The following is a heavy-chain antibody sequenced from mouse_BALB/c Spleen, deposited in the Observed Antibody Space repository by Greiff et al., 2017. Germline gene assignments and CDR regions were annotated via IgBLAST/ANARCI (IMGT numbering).Heavy chain of an antibody. D-gene: IGHD3-1*01. J-gene: IGHJ3*01. CDR3: ARCSSGPTWFAY. V-gene: IGHV5-6-5*01. CDR2: ISSGGST. CDR1: GFTFSSYA. Sequence: DVQLVESGGGLVKPGGSLKLSCAASGFTFSSYAMSWVRQTPEKRLEWVASISSGGSTYYPDSVKGRFTISRDNARNILYLQMSSLRSEDTAMYYCARCSSGPTWFAYWGQGTLVTVSA.